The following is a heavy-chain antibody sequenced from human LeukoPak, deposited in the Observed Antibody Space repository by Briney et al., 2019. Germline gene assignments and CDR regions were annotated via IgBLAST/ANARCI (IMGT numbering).Heavy chain of an antibody. J-gene: IGHJ4*02. Sequence: GGSLRLSCAASGFTVSDYSMSWVRQAPGKGLEWVSAISGSGSYTDYADSVKGRFTISKDNSKNTLYMRMSSLRAEDTAVYYCAKRSYDSSGHFDSWGQGTLVTVSS. V-gene: IGHV3-23*01. CDR3: AKRSYDSSGHFDS. CDR2: ISGSGSYT. D-gene: IGHD3-22*01. CDR1: GFTVSDYS.